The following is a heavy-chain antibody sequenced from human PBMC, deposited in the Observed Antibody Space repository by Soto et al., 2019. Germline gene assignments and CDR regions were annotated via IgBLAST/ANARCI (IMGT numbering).Heavy chain of an antibody. Sequence: SETLSLTCTVSGGSISSGDYYWSWIRQPPGKGLEWIGYIYYSGRTNYNPSLKSRVTISVDTSKNQFSLTLSSVTAADMAVYYCARSTYHYYAMDVWGQGSTVTVSS. CDR1: GGSISSGDYY. CDR3: ARSTYHYYAMDV. V-gene: IGHV4-30-4*01. J-gene: IGHJ6*02. CDR2: IYYSGRT.